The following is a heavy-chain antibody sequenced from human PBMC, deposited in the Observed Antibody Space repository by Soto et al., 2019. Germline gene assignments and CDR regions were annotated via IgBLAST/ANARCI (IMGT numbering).Heavy chain of an antibody. Sequence: SETLSLTCTVSGGSINSYYWSWIRQPPGKGLEWIGYIYYSGSPNYNPSLKSRVTMTVDTSKNQFSLKLSSVTAADTAIYYCARDTRMVRGVNSYYYMDVWGRGTTVTVSS. CDR3: ARDTRMVRGVNSYYYMDV. CDR1: GGSINSYY. V-gene: IGHV4-59*01. J-gene: IGHJ6*03. CDR2: IYYSGSP. D-gene: IGHD3-10*01.